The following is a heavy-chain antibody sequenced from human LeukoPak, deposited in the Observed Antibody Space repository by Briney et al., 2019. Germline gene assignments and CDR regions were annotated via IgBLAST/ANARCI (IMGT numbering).Heavy chain of an antibody. J-gene: IGHJ4*02. V-gene: IGHV3-73*01. CDR1: GFTFSGSA. CDR2: IRSKANSYAT. D-gene: IGHD3-22*01. CDR3: TIRDYYDSSGYSFPRSFDY. Sequence: GGSLRLSCAASGFTFSGSAMHWVRQASGKGLEWVGRIRSKANSYATAYAASVKGRFTISRDDSKNTAYLQMNSPKTEDTAVYYCTIRDYYDSSGYSFPRSFDYWGQGTLVTVSS.